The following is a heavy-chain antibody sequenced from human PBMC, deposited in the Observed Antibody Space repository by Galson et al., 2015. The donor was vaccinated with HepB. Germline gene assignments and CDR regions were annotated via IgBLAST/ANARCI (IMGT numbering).Heavy chain of an antibody. J-gene: IGHJ3*02. Sequence: SVKVSCKASGGTFSSYAISWVRQAPGQGLEWMGRIIPILGIANYAQKFQGRVTITADKSTSTAYMELSSLRSEDTAVYYCARDITGTTGAFDTWGQGTMVTVSS. CDR3: ARDITGTTGAFDT. CDR2: IIPILGIA. V-gene: IGHV1-69*04. CDR1: GGTFSSYA. D-gene: IGHD1-20*01.